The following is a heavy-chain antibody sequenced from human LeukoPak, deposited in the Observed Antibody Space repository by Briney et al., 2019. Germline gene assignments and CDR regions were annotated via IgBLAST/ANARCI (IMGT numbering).Heavy chain of an antibody. CDR3: ARGENGSFDH. D-gene: IGHD3-10*01. Sequence: PGGSLRLSCAASGFTFSDYYMSWIRQAPGKGLEWVSYISSSGSTIYYADSVKGRFTISRDNARNSLYMEMNDLIAEDTAFYYCARGENGSFDHWGQGTLVIVSS. CDR1: GFTFSDYY. J-gene: IGHJ4*02. V-gene: IGHV3-11*01. CDR2: ISSSGSTI.